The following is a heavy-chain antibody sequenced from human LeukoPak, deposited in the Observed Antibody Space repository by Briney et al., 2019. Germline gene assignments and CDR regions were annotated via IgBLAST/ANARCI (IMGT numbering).Heavy chain of an antibody. Sequence: PGGSLRLSCAASGFTFSSYAMSWVRQAPGKGLEWVSYISSTSSTIFYADSVKGRFTISRDNAKNSLYLQMNSLTDEDTAVYYCARDSELPYFDYWGQGTLVTVSS. CDR3: ARDSELPYFDY. CDR1: GFTFSSYA. CDR2: ISSTSSTI. J-gene: IGHJ4*02. V-gene: IGHV3-48*02. D-gene: IGHD1-26*01.